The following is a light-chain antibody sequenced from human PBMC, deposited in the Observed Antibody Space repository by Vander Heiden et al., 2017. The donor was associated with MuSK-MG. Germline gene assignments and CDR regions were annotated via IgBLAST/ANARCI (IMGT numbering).Light chain of an antibody. J-gene: IGLJ2*01. V-gene: IGLV1-40*01. CDR2: GNS. Sequence: QPVLPRPPSLSAAPGQTVTISCTGSSSNIGAGYDVHWYQQLPGTAPKLLIYGNSNRPSGVPDRFSGSKSGTSASLAITGLQAEDEADYYCQSYDSSLSGLVFGGGTKLTVL. CDR1: SSNIGAGYD. CDR3: QSYDSSLSGLV.